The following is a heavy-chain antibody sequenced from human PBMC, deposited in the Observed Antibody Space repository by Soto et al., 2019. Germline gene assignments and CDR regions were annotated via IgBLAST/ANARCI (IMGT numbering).Heavy chain of an antibody. D-gene: IGHD3-22*01. J-gene: IGHJ4*02. V-gene: IGHV3-23*01. CDR1: GFTFSDYV. CDR2: ISGGGSST. CDR3: AKSPGMYYYDSSGYYHYDY. Sequence: GGSLRLSCTASGFTFSDYVMSWVRQAPGRGLEWVSAISGGGSSTFYAESVKGRIVISRDNSKNTKQLQLDSLRAEDTAVYYCAKSPGMYYYDSSGYYHYDYWGQGT.